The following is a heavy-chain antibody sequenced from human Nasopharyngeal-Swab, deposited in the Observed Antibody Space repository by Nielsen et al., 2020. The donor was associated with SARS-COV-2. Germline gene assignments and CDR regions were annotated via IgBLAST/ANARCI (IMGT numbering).Heavy chain of an antibody. J-gene: IGHJ6*03. D-gene: IGHD2-2*01. Sequence: WIRQPPGKGLEWIGYMYYSGIAYYNPSLKSRVTISVDTSKNQFSLELSSVTAADTAVYYCARGLSGIVPAPILGLGPYYSYYYMDVWGKGTTVTVSS. V-gene: IGHV4-59*12. CDR3: ARGLSGIVPAPILGLGPYYSYYYMDV. CDR2: MYYSGIA.